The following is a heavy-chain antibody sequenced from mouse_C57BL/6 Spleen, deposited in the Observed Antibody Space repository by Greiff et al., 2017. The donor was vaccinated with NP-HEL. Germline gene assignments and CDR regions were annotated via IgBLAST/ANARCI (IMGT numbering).Heavy chain of an antibody. Sequence: EVMLVESGGDLVKPGGSLKLSCAASGFTFSSYGMSWVRQTPDKRLEWVATISSGGSYTYYPDSVKGRFTISRDNAKNTLYLQMSSLKSEDTAMYYCARQEKSYYDYDECYFDYWGQGTTLTVSS. CDR3: ARQEKSYYDYDECYFDY. CDR1: GFTFSSYG. CDR2: ISSGGSYT. J-gene: IGHJ2*01. D-gene: IGHD2-4*01. V-gene: IGHV5-6*01.